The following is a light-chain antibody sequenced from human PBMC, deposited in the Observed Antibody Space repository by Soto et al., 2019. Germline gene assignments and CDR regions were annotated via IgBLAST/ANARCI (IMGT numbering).Light chain of an antibody. J-gene: IGKJ1*01. CDR2: GAS. Sequence: EIVMTQSPATLSVSPGERATFSCRASQSVSSNLAWYPQKPGQAPRLLIYGASIRATGIPARFTGSGSGTEFTITISSLQSEDFAVYYCQHYNNWPPWTFGQGTKVDIK. CDR1: QSVSSN. CDR3: QHYNNWPPWT. V-gene: IGKV3-15*01.